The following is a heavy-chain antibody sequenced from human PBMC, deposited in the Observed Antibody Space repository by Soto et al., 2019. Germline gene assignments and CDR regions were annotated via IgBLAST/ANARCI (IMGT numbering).Heavy chain of an antibody. Sequence: GGSLRLSCAASGFTFSSYSMNWVRQAPGKGLEWVSSISSSSSYIYYADSVRGRFTISRDNAKNSLYLQMNSLRAEDTAVYYCARVHSSGWYGGDYWGQGTLVTVSS. CDR1: GFTFSSYS. CDR2: ISSSSSYI. J-gene: IGHJ4*02. CDR3: ARVHSSGWYGGDY. D-gene: IGHD6-19*01. V-gene: IGHV3-21*01.